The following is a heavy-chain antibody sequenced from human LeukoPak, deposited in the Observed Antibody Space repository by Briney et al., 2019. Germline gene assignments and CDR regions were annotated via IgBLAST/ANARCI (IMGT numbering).Heavy chain of an antibody. CDR1: GFTFSSYG. CDR2: IRYDGSNK. D-gene: IGHD3-10*02. V-gene: IGHV3-30*02. J-gene: IGHJ6*03. CDR3: AKDVRSYYYYMDV. Sequence: QTGGSLRLSCAASGFTFSSYGMHWVRQAPGKGLEWVAFIRYDGSNKYYADSVKGRFTISRDNSKNTLYLQMNSLRAEDTAVYYCAKDVRSYYYYMDVWGKGTTVTISS.